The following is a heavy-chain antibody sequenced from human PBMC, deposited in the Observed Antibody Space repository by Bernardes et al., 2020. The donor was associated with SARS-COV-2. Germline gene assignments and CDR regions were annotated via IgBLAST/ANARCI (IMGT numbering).Heavy chain of an antibody. CDR3: AKEGQREYGSGSYYRGAFFDY. CDR2: ISWNSGSI. J-gene: IGHJ4*02. Sequence: SLRLSCAASGFTFDDYAMHWVRQAPGKGLEWVSGISWNSGSIGYADSVKGRFTISRDNAKNSLYLQMNSLRAEDTALYYCAKEGQREYGSGSYYRGAFFDYWGQGTLVTVSS. V-gene: IGHV3-9*01. D-gene: IGHD3-10*01. CDR1: GFTFDDYA.